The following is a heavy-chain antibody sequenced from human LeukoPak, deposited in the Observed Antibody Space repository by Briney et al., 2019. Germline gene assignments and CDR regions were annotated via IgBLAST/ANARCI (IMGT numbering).Heavy chain of an antibody. CDR1: GFTFSSYT. V-gene: IGHV3-21*01. CDR3: ARSTVAATVAFDI. J-gene: IGHJ3*02. Sequence: GGSLRLSCAASGFTFSSYTMNWVRQAPGKGLEWVSSISSSSSYIYYADSVKGRFTISRDNAKNSLYLQMNSLGAGDTAVYYCARSTVAATVAFDIWGQGTMVTVSS. CDR2: ISSSSSYI. D-gene: IGHD6-19*01.